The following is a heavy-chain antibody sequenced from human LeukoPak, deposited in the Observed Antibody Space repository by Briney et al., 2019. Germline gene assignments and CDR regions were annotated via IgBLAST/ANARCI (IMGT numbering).Heavy chain of an antibody. D-gene: IGHD4-17*01. V-gene: IGHV3-30*03. J-gene: IGHJ5*02. Sequence: PGRSLRLSCAASGFTFSSYGMHWVRQAPGKGLEWVAVISYDGSNKYYADSVKGRFTISRDNSKNTLYLQMNSLRAEDTAVYYCARERTTVTTGSSIDPWGQGTLVTVSS. CDR3: ARERTTVTTGSSIDP. CDR2: ISYDGSNK. CDR1: GFTFSSYG.